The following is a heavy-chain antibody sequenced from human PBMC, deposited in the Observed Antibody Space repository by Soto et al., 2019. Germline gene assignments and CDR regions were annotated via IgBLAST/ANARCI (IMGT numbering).Heavy chain of an antibody. CDR3: AADYYGDPGHY. D-gene: IGHD4-17*01. CDR1: GFTFITAW. J-gene: IGHJ4*02. Sequence: EVQLVESGGGLVNPGESLRLSCAASGFTFITAWMNWVRQAPGKGLEWVGLIKTKANGGTALYAAPVKGRFTISRDDSKNTVYLEMNSLKTEDTAVYYCAADYYGDPGHYWGQGTLVTVSS. CDR2: IKTKANGGTA. V-gene: IGHV3-15*07.